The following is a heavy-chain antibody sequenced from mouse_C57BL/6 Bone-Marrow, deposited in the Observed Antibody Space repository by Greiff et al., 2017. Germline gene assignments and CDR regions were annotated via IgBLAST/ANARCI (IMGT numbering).Heavy chain of an antibody. Sequence: QVQLQQPGAELVKPGASVKLSCKASGYTFTSYWMQWVKQRPGQGLEWIGEIDPSDSYTNYNQKFKGKATLTVDTSSRTAYMQLSSLTSEDSAVYYCARPYYYGRAPWFAYWGQGTLVTGSA. V-gene: IGHV1-50*01. D-gene: IGHD1-1*01. CDR3: ARPYYYGRAPWFAY. CDR1: GYTFTSYW. CDR2: IDPSDSYT. J-gene: IGHJ3*01.